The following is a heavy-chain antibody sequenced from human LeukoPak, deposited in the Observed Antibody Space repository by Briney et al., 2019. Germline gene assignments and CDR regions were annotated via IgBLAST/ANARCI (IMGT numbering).Heavy chain of an antibody. CDR3: AKSLDAQAVADPFDY. CDR2: ISSSSSYI. Sequence: GGSLRLSCAASGFTFSSYSMNWVRQAPGKGLEWVSSISSSSSYIYYADSVKGRFTISRDNAKNSLYLQMNSLRAEDTAVYYCAKSLDAQAVADPFDYWGQGTLVTVSS. CDR1: GFTFSSYS. J-gene: IGHJ4*02. V-gene: IGHV3-21*01. D-gene: IGHD6-19*01.